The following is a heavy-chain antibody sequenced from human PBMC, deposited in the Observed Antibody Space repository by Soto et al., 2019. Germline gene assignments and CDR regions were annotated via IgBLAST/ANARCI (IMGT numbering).Heavy chain of an antibody. Sequence: EVQLVESGGGLVQPGRSLRLSCAASGFTFDAYAMHWVRQAPGKGLEWLSGISWNSGNIGYADSVKGRFTISRDNAKSSLYLHMHSLRPDDTALYYCIKGRGGSYGRYYFDYWGQGTLVTVSS. CDR2: ISWNSGNI. V-gene: IGHV3-9*01. D-gene: IGHD1-26*01. CDR3: IKGRGGSYGRYYFDY. CDR1: GFTFDAYA. J-gene: IGHJ4*02.